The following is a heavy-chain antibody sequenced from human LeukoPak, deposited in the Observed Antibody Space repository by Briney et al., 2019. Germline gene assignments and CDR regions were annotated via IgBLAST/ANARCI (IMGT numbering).Heavy chain of an antibody. CDR3: ARDPGSSWYYYYGMDV. D-gene: IGHD6-13*01. Sequence: GGSLRLSCAASGFTFSSYGMHWVRQAPGKGLEWVAVIWYDGSTKYYADSVKGRFTISRDNSKNTLYLQMNSLRAEDTAVYYCARDPGSSWYYYYGMDVWGQGTTVTVSS. CDR2: IWYDGSTK. J-gene: IGHJ6*02. CDR1: GFTFSSYG. V-gene: IGHV3-33*01.